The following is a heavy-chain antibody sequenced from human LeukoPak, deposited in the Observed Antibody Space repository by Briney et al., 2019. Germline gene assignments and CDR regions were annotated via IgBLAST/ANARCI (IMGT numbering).Heavy chain of an antibody. D-gene: IGHD5-12*01. CDR2: IYSSGIN. CDR1: GGSTSGYF. CDR3: AREPTSGREPTSGRPLDY. V-gene: IGHV4-4*07. J-gene: IGHJ4*02. Sequence: SETLSHTCTVSGGSTSGYFWSWIRQPAGKGLEWIGRIYSSGINNYNPSLKGRVTMSLDTSKNHLSLNLSSVTAADTAVYYCAREPTSGREPTSGRPLDYWGQGTLVTVSS.